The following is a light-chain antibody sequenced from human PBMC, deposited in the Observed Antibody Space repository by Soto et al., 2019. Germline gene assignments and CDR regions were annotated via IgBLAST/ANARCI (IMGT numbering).Light chain of an antibody. V-gene: IGLV1-51*02. CDR1: SSNIGNNY. J-gene: IGLJ7*01. Sequence: QSLLTQPPSVSAAPGQKVTISCSGSSSNIGNNYVSWYQQLPGTAPKLLIYENNKRPSGIPDRFSGSESGTSATLGITGLQTGDEADYYCGTWDSSLSAWVFGGGTQLTVL. CDR2: ENN. CDR3: GTWDSSLSAWV.